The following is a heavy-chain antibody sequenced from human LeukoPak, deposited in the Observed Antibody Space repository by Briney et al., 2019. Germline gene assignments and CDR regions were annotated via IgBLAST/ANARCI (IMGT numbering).Heavy chain of an antibody. D-gene: IGHD3-22*01. J-gene: IGHJ4*02. CDR3: ARDLNDSSGDYYGEFEY. Sequence: GGSLRLSCAASGFTFSSYEMNWVRQAPGKGLEWVSYISSSGSTIYYADSVKGRFTISRDNAKNSLYLQMNSLRAEDTAVYYCARDLNDSSGDYYGEFEYWGQGTLVTVSS. V-gene: IGHV3-48*03. CDR2: ISSSGSTI. CDR1: GFTFSSYE.